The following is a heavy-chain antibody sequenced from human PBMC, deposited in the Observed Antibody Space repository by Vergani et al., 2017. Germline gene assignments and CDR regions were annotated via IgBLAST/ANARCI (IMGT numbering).Heavy chain of an antibody. J-gene: IGHJ6*02. CDR3: ARGSRSYSSGRPGGVDV. CDR1: GYTFTGYY. V-gene: IGHV1-46*03. D-gene: IGHD6-19*01. CDR2: INPSGGST. Sequence: QVQLVQSGAEVKKPGASVKVSCKASGYTFTGYYMHWVRQAPGQGLEWMGIINPSGGSTSYAQKFQGRVTMTRDTSTSTVYMELSSLRSEDTAVYYCARGSRSYSSGRPGGVDVWGQGTTVTVSS.